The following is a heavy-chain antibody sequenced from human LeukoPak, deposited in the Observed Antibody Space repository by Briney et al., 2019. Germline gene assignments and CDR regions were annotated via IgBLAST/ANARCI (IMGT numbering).Heavy chain of an antibody. CDR2: IYYTGST. CDR3: ARRWYSNGRRDFDY. Sequence: PSETLSLTCTVSVGSISSSSYYWGWIRQPPGKGLEWIGNIYYTGSTYYNPSLKSRVTISVDTSKNQFSLKLSSVTAADTAVYYCARRWYSNGRRDFDYWGQGTLVTVSS. CDR1: VGSISSSSYY. J-gene: IGHJ4*02. D-gene: IGHD5-18*01. V-gene: IGHV4-39*01.